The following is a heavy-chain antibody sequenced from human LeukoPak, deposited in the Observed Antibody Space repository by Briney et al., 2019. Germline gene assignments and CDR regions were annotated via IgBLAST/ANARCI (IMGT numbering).Heavy chain of an antibody. D-gene: IGHD2-15*01. V-gene: IGHV1-2*02. J-gene: IGHJ3*02. CDR1: GYTFTGYY. Sequence: GASVKVSCKASGYTFTGYYMHWVRQAPGQGLEWMGWINPNSGGTNYAQKFQGRVTMTRDTSISTAYMELSRLRSDDTAVYYCARVRCSGGSCYGAFDIWGQGTMVTVSS. CDR2: INPNSGGT. CDR3: ARVRCSGGSCYGAFDI.